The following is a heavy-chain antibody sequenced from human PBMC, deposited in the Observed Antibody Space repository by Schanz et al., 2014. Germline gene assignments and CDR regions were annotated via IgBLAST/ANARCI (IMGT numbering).Heavy chain of an antibody. V-gene: IGHV3-11*01. Sequence: QGQLVESGGGLVKPGGSLRLSCAASGFIFNDYYMNWIRQAPGKGLEWLSYISRDGTTSYYADSVKGRFTISRDNAKNSLYLQMNSLRAEDTAIYYCAKDLAAVGVFDYWGQGSLVTVSP. J-gene: IGHJ4*02. CDR3: AKDLAAVGVFDY. CDR2: ISRDGTTS. CDR1: GFIFNDYY. D-gene: IGHD6-13*01.